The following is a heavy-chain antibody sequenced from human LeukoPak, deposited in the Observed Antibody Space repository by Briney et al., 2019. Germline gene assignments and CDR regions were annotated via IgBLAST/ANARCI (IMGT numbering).Heavy chain of an antibody. CDR1: GYTFTSYG. D-gene: IGHD3-10*01. J-gene: IGHJ6*03. CDR2: ISAYNGNT. CDR3: ARLDGSGSYYLNYYYYYYMDV. V-gene: IGHV1-18*01. Sequence: GASVKVSCKASGYTFTSYGISWVRQAPGQGLEWMGWISAYNGNTNYAQKLQGRVTMTTDTSTSTAYMELRSLRSDDTAVYYCARLDGSGSYYLNYYYYYYMDVWGKGTTVTISS.